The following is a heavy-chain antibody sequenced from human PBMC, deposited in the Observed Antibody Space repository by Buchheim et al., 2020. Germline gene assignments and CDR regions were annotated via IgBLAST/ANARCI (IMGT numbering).Heavy chain of an antibody. Sequence: EVQLVESGGGLVEPGGSLRLSCAASGFTFSNYEMHWVRHVIGKGLEWVSTIGVGGDTYYPGSVKGRFTISRENAKNSLYLPMNSLRAGDTAVYYCSRGAEELERRTMDFWGQGTT. CDR2: IGVGGDT. V-gene: IGHV3-13*04. CDR1: GFTFSNYE. CDR3: SRGAEELERRTMDF. J-gene: IGHJ6*02. D-gene: IGHD1-1*01.